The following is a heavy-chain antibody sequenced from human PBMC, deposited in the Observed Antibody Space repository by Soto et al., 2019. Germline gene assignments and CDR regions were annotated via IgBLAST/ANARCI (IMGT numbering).Heavy chain of an antibody. J-gene: IGHJ5*02. D-gene: IGHD2-15*01. CDR2: IYYSGRP. CDR1: GCPLSSYY. CDR3: ARGMYCSGGSCYSHWLDP. Sequence: PSETLSLTCPVSGCPLSSYYWSWIRPPPRKGMECIGYIYYSGRPNYTPSLKSRVTISVDTSKNQFSLKLSSVTAADTAVFYCARGMYCSGGSCYSHWLDPWGQGTLVTVSS. V-gene: IGHV4-59*01.